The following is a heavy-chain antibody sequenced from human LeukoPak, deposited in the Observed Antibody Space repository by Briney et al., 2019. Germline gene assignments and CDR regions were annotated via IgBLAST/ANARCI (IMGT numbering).Heavy chain of an antibody. Sequence: SQTLSLTCAISGDSVSSNSAAWNWIRQSPSRGLEWLGRTYYRSKWYNDYAVSVKSRISINPDTSKNQFSLQLSSVTAADTAVYYCARTYYYGSGSPRVDYYGMDVWGQGTTVTVSS. CDR3: ARTYYYGSGSPRVDYYGMDV. CDR2: TYYRSKWYN. D-gene: IGHD3-10*01. J-gene: IGHJ6*02. CDR1: GDSVSSNSAA. V-gene: IGHV6-1*01.